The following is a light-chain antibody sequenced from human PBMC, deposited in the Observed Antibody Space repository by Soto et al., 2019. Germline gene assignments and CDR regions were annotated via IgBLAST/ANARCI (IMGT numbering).Light chain of an antibody. CDR3: HQYKSYPWT. CDR2: DAS. CDR1: QRLSSW. Sequence: DIQMTQSPSTLPTSVGDRVTITCRASQRLSSWLAWYQKQPGKAPQLLIYDASSLKRGVPSRFSGSESGTEFTLTISSLQPDDFATYYCHQYKSYPWTFGQGTKVDIK. V-gene: IGKV1-5*01. J-gene: IGKJ1*01.